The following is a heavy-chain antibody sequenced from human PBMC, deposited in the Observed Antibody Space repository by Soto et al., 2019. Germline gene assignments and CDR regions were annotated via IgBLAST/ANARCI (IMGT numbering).Heavy chain of an antibody. CDR3: AKDLWSGTTMIVVVINDAFDI. J-gene: IGHJ3*02. CDR2: ISGSGGST. CDR1: GFTFSSYA. D-gene: IGHD3-22*01. Sequence: PGGSLRLSCAASGFTFSSYAMSWVRQAPGKGLEWVSAISGSGGSTYYADSVKGRFTISRDNSKNTLYLQMNSLRAEDTAVYYCAKDLWSGTTMIVVVINDAFDIWGQGTMVTVSS. V-gene: IGHV3-23*01.